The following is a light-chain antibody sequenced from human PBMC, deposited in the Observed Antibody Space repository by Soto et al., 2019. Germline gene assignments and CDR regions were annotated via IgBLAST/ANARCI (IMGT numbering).Light chain of an antibody. J-gene: IGLJ1*01. Sequence: QSVLTQPASVSGSPGQSITISCTGTSSDVGGYNYVSRYQQHPGKAPKLMIYDVSNRPSGVSNRFPGSKSGNTASLTISGLQAEDEADYYCSSYTSSSTLYVFGTGTKVTVL. CDR2: DVS. CDR1: SSDVGGYNY. CDR3: SSYTSSSTLYV. V-gene: IGLV2-14*01.